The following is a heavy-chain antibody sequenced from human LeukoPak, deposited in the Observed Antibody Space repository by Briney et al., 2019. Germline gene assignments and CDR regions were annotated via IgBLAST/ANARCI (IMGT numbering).Heavy chain of an antibody. J-gene: IGHJ4*02. Sequence: GGSLRLSCVLSGLTFSGAWMGWVRQAPGKRLEWVGRIRNDRITDYAAPVQGRFSISRDNSKNTFYLQMNSLRTEDTGMYFCTWMATIFTVDYWGQGTLVTVSS. CDR1: GLTFSGAW. CDR3: TWMATIFTVDY. CDR2: IRNDRIT. V-gene: IGHV3-15*01. D-gene: IGHD5-12*01.